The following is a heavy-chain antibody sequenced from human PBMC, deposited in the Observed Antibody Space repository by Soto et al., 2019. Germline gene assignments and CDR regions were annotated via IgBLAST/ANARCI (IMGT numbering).Heavy chain of an antibody. V-gene: IGHV4-39*01. CDR1: GASIGSTSYY. J-gene: IGHJ4*02. CDR2: IYYSGST. D-gene: IGHD1-7*01. CDR3: ARPGITGTPYYFDY. Sequence: SETLSPTCTVSGASIGSTSYYWGWVPQPPGKGLEWIGSIYYSGSTYYNPSLKSRVTISVDTSKNQFSLKLSSVTAADTAVYYCARPGITGTPYYFDYWGQGTLVTVS.